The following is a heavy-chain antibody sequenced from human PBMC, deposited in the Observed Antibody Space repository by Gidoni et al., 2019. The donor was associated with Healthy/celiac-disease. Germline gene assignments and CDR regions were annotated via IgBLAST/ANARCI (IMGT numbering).Heavy chain of an antibody. CDR3: ARGGGYSYGYAGY. CDR1: GGSFSGYY. J-gene: IGHJ4*02. V-gene: IGHV4-34*01. D-gene: IGHD5-18*01. Sequence: QVQLQQWGAGLLKPSETLSLTCAVYGGSFSGYYWSWIRQPPGKGLEWIGEINHSGSTNYNPSLKSRVTISVDTSKNQFSLKLSSVTAADTAVYYCARGGGYSYGYAGYWGQGTLVTVSS. CDR2: INHSGST.